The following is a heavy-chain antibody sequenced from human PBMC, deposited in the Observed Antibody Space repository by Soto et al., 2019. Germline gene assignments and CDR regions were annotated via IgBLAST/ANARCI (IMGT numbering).Heavy chain of an antibody. CDR2: ISAYNGNT. CDR3: AVYDFWSGYHGMDV. V-gene: IGHV1-18*01. J-gene: IGHJ6*02. D-gene: IGHD3-3*01. CDR1: GYTFTSYG. Sequence: ASVKFSCKASGYTFTSYGISWVRQAPGQGLEWMGWISAYNGNTNYAQKLQGRVTMTTDTSTSTAYMELRSLRSDDTAVYYCAVYDFWSGYHGMDVWGQGTTVTVSS.